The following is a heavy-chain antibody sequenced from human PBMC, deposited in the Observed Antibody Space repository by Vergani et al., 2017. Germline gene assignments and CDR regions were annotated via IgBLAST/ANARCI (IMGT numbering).Heavy chain of an antibody. V-gene: IGHV5-51*01. J-gene: IGHJ4*02. Sequence: EVQLVQSGAEVTKPGESLKISCQISGYRFTNYWIGCVRQMPGKGLEWMGIIHPADSDTRYSPSFQGQVTISVDKSISTAYLQRSSLRASDSAMYYCARLYGRDSSGSKYFDYWGQGTLVTVSS. CDR2: IHPADSDT. CDR3: ARLYGRDSSGSKYFDY. CDR1: GYRFTNYW. D-gene: IGHD3-22*01.